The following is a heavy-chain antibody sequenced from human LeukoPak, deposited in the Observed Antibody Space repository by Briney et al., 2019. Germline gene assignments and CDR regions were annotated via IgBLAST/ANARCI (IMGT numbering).Heavy chain of an antibody. CDR3: ARSSGYSHSDY. CDR1: GYNFTIYW. V-gene: IGHV5-51*01. D-gene: IGHD3-22*01. Sequence: GESLKISCKGSGYNFTIYWIGWVRKMPGRGLEWMGIIYPGDSDTRYSPSFQGQVTISADKSISTAYLQWSSLKASDTAMYYCARSSGYSHSDYWGQGTLVTVSS. CDR2: IYPGDSDT. J-gene: IGHJ4*02.